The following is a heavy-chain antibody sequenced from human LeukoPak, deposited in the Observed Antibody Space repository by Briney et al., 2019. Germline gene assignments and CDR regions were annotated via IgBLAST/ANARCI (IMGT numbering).Heavy chain of an antibody. CDR3: AELGITMIGGV. CDR1: GFTFSSYS. V-gene: IGHV3-21*01. J-gene: IGHJ6*04. D-gene: IGHD3-10*02. CDR2: ISSSSSYI. Sequence: GGSLRLSCAASGFTFSSYSMNRVRQAPGKGLEWVSSISSSSSYIYYADSVKGRLTISRDNAKNSLYLQMNSLRAEDTAVYYCAELGITMIGGVWGKGTTVTISS.